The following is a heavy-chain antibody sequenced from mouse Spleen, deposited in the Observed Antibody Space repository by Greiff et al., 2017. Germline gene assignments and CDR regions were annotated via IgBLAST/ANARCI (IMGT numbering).Heavy chain of an antibody. J-gene: IGHJ1*01. CDR3: TTYGNYPYWYFDV. Sequence: VQLQQSGAELVRPGASVKLSCTASGFNIKDDYMHWVKQRPEQGLEWIGWIDPENGDTEYASKFQGKATITADTSSNTAYLQLSSLTSEDTAVYYCTTYGNYPYWYFDVWGAGTTVTVSS. V-gene: IGHV14-4*01. D-gene: IGHD2-1*01. CDR2: IDPENGDT. CDR1: GFNIKDDY.